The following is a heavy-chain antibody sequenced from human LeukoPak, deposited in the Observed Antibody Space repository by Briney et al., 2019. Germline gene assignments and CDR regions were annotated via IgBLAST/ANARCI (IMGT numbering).Heavy chain of an antibody. Sequence: PGGSLRLSCAASGFTVSSNYMSWVRQAPGKGLEWVSAISGSGGSTYYADSVKGRFTISRDNSKNMLYLQMNSLRAEDTAVYYCAKSRRDGYNRRAFDIWGQGTMVTVSS. CDR1: GFTVSSNY. D-gene: IGHD5-24*01. CDR3: AKSRRDGYNRRAFDI. V-gene: IGHV3-23*01. J-gene: IGHJ3*02. CDR2: ISGSGGST.